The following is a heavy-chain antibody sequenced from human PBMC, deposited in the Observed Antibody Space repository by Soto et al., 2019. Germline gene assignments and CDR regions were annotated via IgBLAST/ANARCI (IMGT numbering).Heavy chain of an antibody. D-gene: IGHD4-17*01. J-gene: IGHJ4*02. CDR2: IIPIFGTA. CDR1: GGTFSSYA. CDR3: ARGDYGGNPSPFDY. Sequence: QVQLVQSGAEVKKPGSSVKVSCKASGGTFSSYAISWVRQAPEQGLEWMGGIIPIFGTANYAQKFQGRVTITADESTSTAYMELSSLRSEDTAVYYCARGDYGGNPSPFDYWGQGTLVTVSS. V-gene: IGHV1-69*01.